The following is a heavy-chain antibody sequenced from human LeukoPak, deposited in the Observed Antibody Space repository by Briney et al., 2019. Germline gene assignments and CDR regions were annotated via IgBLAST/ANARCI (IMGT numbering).Heavy chain of an antibody. CDR1: GFTFSSYA. CDR3: AKYYYSGDSPFDY. D-gene: IGHD2-21*02. J-gene: IGHJ4*02. CDR2: ISANSGST. Sequence: PGGSLRLSCAASGFTFSSYAMTWVRQATGKGLEWVSAISANSGSTYYADSVRGRFTISRDNSKNTLDLQMSSLRAEDTAIYYCAKYYYSGDSPFDYWGQGTLVTVSS. V-gene: IGHV3-23*01.